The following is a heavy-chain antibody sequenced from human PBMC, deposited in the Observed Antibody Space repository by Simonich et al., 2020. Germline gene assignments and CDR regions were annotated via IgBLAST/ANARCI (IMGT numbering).Heavy chain of an antibody. J-gene: IGHJ3*02. CDR1: GFTFSSYS. CDR2: ISSSSRYI. Sequence: EVQLVESGGGLVKPGGSLRLSCAASGFTFSSYSMNWVRQAPGEGLEWVSSISSSSRYINYADSVKGRFTISRDNAKNSLYLQMNSLRAEDTAVYYCAREQARGGAFDIWGQGTMVTVSS. V-gene: IGHV3-21*01. D-gene: IGHD3-16*01. CDR3: AREQARGGAFDI.